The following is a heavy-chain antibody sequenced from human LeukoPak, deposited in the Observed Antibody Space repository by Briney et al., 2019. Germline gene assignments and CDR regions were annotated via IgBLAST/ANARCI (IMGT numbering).Heavy chain of an antibody. CDR2: INTSGSA. D-gene: IGHD3-10*01. V-gene: IGHV4-4*07. Sequence: SETLSLTCTVSGDSISRYYWNWIRQPAGEGLEWIGRINTSGSANYSPSLTSRATMSVDTSRNQFSLTLSSVTAADTAVYYCAREASWFGELSWFDPWGQGTLVTVSS. CDR3: AREASWFGELSWFDP. J-gene: IGHJ5*02. CDR1: GDSISRYY.